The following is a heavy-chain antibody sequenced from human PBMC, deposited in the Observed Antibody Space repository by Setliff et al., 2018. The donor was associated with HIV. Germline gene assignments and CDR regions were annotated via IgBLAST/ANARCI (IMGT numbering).Heavy chain of an antibody. CDR1: GGSIDNNKYY. Sequence: TLSLTCSVSGGSIDNNKYYWTWIRQPPGKGLEWTGSIYHTGRTYYNRSLESRLTISIDTSKNQFPLKLTSVTAADTAMYYCASRIYYYDESRVLREEGFVPWGQGTLVTVSS. CDR2: IYHTGRT. CDR3: ASRIYYYDESRVLREEGFVP. J-gene: IGHJ5*02. V-gene: IGHV4-39*01. D-gene: IGHD3-22*01.